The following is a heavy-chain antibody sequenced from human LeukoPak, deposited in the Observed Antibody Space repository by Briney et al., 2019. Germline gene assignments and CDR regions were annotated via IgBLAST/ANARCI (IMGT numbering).Heavy chain of an antibody. J-gene: IGHJ6*02. CDR1: GGSFSGYY. Sequence: SETLSLTCVVYGGSFSGYYWSWIRQPPGKGLEWIGEINHSGSTNYSPSLKSRATTSVDTSKNLFSLKVSSVTAADTAVYYCARGRSNYYGMDVWGQGTTVTVSS. CDR2: INHSGST. CDR3: ARGRSNYYGMDV. D-gene: IGHD1-26*01. V-gene: IGHV4-34*01.